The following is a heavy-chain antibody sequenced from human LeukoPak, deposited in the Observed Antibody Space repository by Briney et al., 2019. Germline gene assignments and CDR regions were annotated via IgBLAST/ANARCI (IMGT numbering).Heavy chain of an antibody. V-gene: IGHV3-33*01. J-gene: IGHJ4*02. CDR2: IWYDGSNK. D-gene: IGHD3-22*01. CDR1: GFTFSSYG. CDR3: ARCGRGYDSSGYYSY. Sequence: PGGSLRLSCAASGFTFSSYGMHWVRQAPGKGLEWVAVIWYDGSNKYYADSVKGRFTISRDNSKNTLYLQMNSLRAEDTAVYYCARCGRGYDSSGYYSYWGQGTLVTVSS.